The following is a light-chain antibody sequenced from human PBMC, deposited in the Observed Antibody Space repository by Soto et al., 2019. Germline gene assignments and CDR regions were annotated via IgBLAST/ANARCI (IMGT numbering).Light chain of an antibody. CDR3: QHYNTYPLT. V-gene: IGKV1-5*01. Sequence: DIPMTQSPSTLSASVGDRVHITCRASESVSTWLAWYQQKPGKAPKLLIYDASSLESGVPSRFSGTGSGTQFTLTISSLQPDDFANYYCQHYNTYPLTFGQGTRGELK. CDR2: DAS. CDR1: ESVSTW. J-gene: IGKJ1*01.